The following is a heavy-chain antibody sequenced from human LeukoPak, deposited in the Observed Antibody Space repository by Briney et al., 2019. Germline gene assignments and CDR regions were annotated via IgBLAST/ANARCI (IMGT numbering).Heavy chain of an antibody. CDR2: IYYSGST. J-gene: IGHJ5*02. D-gene: IGHD3-10*01. CDR1: GGSISSSSYY. CDR3: ARDHNQYYYGSGVSGGWFDP. V-gene: IGHV4-39*07. Sequence: PSETLSLTCIVSGGSISSSSYYWGWIRQPLGKGLEWIGSIYYSGSTHYNPSLKSRVTISVDMSKNQFSLKLSSVTAADTAVYYCARDHNQYYYGSGVSGGWFDPWGQGTLVTVSS.